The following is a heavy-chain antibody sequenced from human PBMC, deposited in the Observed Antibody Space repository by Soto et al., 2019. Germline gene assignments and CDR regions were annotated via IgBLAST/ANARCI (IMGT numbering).Heavy chain of an antibody. Sequence: EVQLVESGGGLVKPGGSLRLSCAASGFTFSNAWMSWVRQAPGKGLEWVGRIKSKTDGGTTDYAASVKGRFTISRDDSKNTLYLQMNSLKTEDTAVYYCTTGGDYGDYTGFDYWGQGTLVTVSS. D-gene: IGHD4-17*01. CDR2: IKSKTDGGTT. CDR3: TTGGDYGDYTGFDY. CDR1: GFTFSNAW. V-gene: IGHV3-15*01. J-gene: IGHJ4*02.